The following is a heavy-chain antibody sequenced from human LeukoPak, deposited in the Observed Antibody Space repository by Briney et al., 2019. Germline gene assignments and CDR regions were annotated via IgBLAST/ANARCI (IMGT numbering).Heavy chain of an antibody. CDR3: ARNYYDSSGSSAFDI. J-gene: IGHJ3*02. CDR2: IKTSATT. D-gene: IGHD3-22*01. Sequence: PLETLSLTCTVSGGSISSYYWGWVRQPPGKRPEWIGSIKTSATTNYHPSRMDRVTISVATSKNQFSLRLSSVTAADTAVYYCARNYYDSSGSSAFDIWGQGTMVTVSS. CDR1: GGSISSYY. V-gene: IGHV4-4*09.